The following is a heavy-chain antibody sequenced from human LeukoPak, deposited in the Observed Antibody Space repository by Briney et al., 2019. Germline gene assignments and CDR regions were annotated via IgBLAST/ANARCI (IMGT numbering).Heavy chain of an antibody. CDR3: AKPGGALCGGDCYSYYFDS. J-gene: IGHJ4*02. CDR2: TSYDGTYK. V-gene: IGHV3-30*18. CDR1: GFTFSSYG. Sequence: GGSLRLSCAASGFTFSSYGLHWVRQPPGRGLEWVALTSYDGTYKYYADSVKGRFTVSRDNSKSTLYLQMNSLRPEDTAVYYCAKPGGALCGGDCYSYYFDSWGQGAPVTVSS. D-gene: IGHD2-21*02.